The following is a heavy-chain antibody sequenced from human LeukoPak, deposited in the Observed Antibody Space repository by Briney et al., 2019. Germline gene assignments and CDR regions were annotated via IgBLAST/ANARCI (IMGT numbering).Heavy chain of an antibody. J-gene: IGHJ4*02. CDR1: VYTFTDYI. CDR2: INPKNGGT. V-gene: IGHV1-2*02. CDR3: SKAIPRDCHATSCYEEN. Sequence: ASMKVSCKTSVYTFTDYIIHWVRQAPGQGLEWMGWINPKNGGTSYAPKFQGRVTMTTDPSINAASMELPRLKSDDTAFYYCSKAIPRDCHATSCYEENWGQGTLVTVSS. D-gene: IGHD2-2*01.